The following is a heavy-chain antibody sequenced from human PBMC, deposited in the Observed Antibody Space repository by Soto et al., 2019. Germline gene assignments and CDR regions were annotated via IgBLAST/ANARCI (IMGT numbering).Heavy chain of an antibody. CDR3: ARGEGLRYFDWLLWDYFDY. Sequence: PGGSLRLSCAASGFTFSSYGMHWVRQAPGKGLEWVAVIWYDGGNKYYADSVKGRFTISRDNSKNTLYLQMNSLRAEDTAVYYCARGEGLRYFDWLLWDYFDYWGQGTLVTVSS. CDR2: IWYDGGNK. CDR1: GFTFSSYG. J-gene: IGHJ4*02. V-gene: IGHV3-33*08. D-gene: IGHD3-9*01.